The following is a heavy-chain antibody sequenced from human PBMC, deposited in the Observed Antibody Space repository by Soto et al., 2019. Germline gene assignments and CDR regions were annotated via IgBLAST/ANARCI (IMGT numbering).Heavy chain of an antibody. V-gene: IGHV3-7*03. CDR1: GFTFSDHW. CDR2: IKHVGMDV. Sequence: GGSLRLSCAASGFTFSDHWMSWVGPSPLRGGDWVASIKHVGMDVRYVDSVKGGLATSRDNAEDSLDLQVVGRGGEDTSMYYYARDPYRNGYGAFGIWGQGTMVTVSS. D-gene: IGHD3-22*01. J-gene: IGHJ3*02. CDR3: ARDPYRNGYGAFGI.